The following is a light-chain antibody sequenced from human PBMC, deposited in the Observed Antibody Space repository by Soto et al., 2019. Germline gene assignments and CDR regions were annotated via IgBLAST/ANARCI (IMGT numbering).Light chain of an antibody. V-gene: IGKV3-20*01. CDR3: QQFDNSLWT. Sequence: EIVLTQSPGTLSLSPGERASLSCRASQSVSANNLAWYQQRPGQAPRHLTYGASSRATGIPDRFSGSGSGTVFTLTISRLATEDFAVYYCQQFDNSLWTFGQGTQVEIK. CDR1: QSVSANN. J-gene: IGKJ1*01. CDR2: GAS.